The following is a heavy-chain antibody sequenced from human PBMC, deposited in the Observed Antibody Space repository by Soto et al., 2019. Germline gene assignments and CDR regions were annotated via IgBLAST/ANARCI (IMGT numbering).Heavy chain of an antibody. CDR2: ISYDGSNK. Sequence: GGSLRLSCAAAGFTFSSYGMQCVRQAPGKGLEWVAVISYDGSNKYYADSVKGRFTISRDNSKNTLYLQMNSLRAEDTAVYYCANLVAGTSYYYGMDVWGQGT. D-gene: IGHD6-19*01. CDR3: ANLVAGTSYYYGMDV. J-gene: IGHJ6*02. CDR1: GFTFSSYG. V-gene: IGHV3-30*18.